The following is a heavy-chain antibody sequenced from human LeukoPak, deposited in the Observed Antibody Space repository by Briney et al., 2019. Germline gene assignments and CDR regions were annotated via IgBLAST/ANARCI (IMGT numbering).Heavy chain of an antibody. J-gene: IGHJ4*02. CDR2: IYYSGNT. V-gene: IGHV4-39*07. Sequence: SETLSLTCTVSGGSISTYYWGWIRQPPGKGLEWIGSIYYSGNTYYSPSLMSRVTISVDTSKNQFSLNLRSVIAADTAVYYCARAPHFFDTSGSRYYFDYWGQGALVTVSS. CDR1: GGSISTYY. D-gene: IGHD3-22*01. CDR3: ARAPHFFDTSGSRYYFDY.